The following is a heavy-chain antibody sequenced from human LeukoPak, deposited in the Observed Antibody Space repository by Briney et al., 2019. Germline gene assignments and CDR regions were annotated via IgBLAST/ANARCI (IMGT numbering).Heavy chain of an antibody. Sequence: SETLSLTCTVSGGSISSSSYYWGWVRQPPGKGLEWIGSIYYSGSTYYNPSLKSRLTISVDTSKTQFSLKLSSVIAADTAVYYCARHRPSYSSSWWWFDPWGQGTLVTVSS. J-gene: IGHJ5*02. CDR1: GGSISSSSYY. D-gene: IGHD6-13*01. CDR2: IYYSGST. CDR3: ARHRPSYSSSWWWFDP. V-gene: IGHV4-39*01.